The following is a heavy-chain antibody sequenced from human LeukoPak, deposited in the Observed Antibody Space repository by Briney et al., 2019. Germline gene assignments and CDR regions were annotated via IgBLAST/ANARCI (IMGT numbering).Heavy chain of an antibody. Sequence: PSETLSLTCTASGGSISSYYWSWIRQPPGKGLEWIGYIYYSGSTNYNPSLKSRVTISVDTSKNQFSLKLSSVTAADTAVYYCARHEATAMVTFDYWGQGTLVTVSS. CDR1: GGSISSYY. D-gene: IGHD5-18*01. CDR2: IYYSGST. J-gene: IGHJ4*02. V-gene: IGHV4-59*08. CDR3: ARHEATAMVTFDY.